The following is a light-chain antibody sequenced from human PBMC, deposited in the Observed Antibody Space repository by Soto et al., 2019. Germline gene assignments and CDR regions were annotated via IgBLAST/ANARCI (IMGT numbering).Light chain of an antibody. V-gene: IGKV3-20*01. CDR1: QSASSSY. J-gene: IGKJ1*01. CDR2: GAS. CDR3: QHYARSVGT. Sequence: EIVLTQSPGTLSLSPGERATVSCRASQSASSSYVAWYQQKPGQAPRLLISGASNRATGIPDRFSGSGSGTDFNLTISRLEPEDCAVYYCQHYARSVGTFGQGTRVDIK.